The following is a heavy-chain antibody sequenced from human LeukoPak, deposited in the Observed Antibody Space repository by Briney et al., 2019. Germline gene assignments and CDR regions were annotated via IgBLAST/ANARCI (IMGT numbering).Heavy chain of an antibody. J-gene: IGHJ3*02. D-gene: IGHD2-8*01. CDR2: IRSKANSYAT. Sequence: GGSLRLSCAASGFTFSGSAMHWVRQASGKGLEWVGRIRSKANSYATAYAASVKGRFTISRDDSKNTTYLQMNSLRAEDTAVYYCANLWSNAFDIWGQGTMVTVSS. V-gene: IGHV3-73*01. CDR3: ANLWSNAFDI. CDR1: GFTFSGSA.